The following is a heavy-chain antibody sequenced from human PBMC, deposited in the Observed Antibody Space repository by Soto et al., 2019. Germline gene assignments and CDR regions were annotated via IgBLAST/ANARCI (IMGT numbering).Heavy chain of an antibody. CDR2: IYYSGST. D-gene: IGHD2-2*01. CDR1: GGSISSGDYY. Sequence: SETLSLTCTVSGGSISSGDYYWSWIRQPPGKGLEWIGYIYYSGSTYYNPSLKSRVTISVDTSKNQFSLKLSSVTAADTAVYYCAREVDLVVPAATTNWFDPWGQGTLVTVSS. V-gene: IGHV4-30-4*01. CDR3: AREVDLVVPAATTNWFDP. J-gene: IGHJ5*02.